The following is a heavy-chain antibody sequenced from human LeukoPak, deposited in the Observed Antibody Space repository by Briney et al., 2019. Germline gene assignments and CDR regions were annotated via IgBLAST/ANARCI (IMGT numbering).Heavy chain of an antibody. J-gene: IGHJ3*02. Sequence: GASVKVSCKASGYTFTSYGISWVRQAPGQGLEWMGWISAYNGNTNYAQKLQGRVTMTTDTSTSTAYMELRSLRSDDTAVYYCARDLDSSGWYDAFDIWGQGTMVTVSS. V-gene: IGHV1-18*01. CDR3: ARDLDSSGWYDAFDI. D-gene: IGHD6-19*01. CDR2: ISAYNGNT. CDR1: GYTFTSYG.